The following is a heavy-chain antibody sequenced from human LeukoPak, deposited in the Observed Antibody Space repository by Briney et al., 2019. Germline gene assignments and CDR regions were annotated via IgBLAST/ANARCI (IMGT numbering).Heavy chain of an antibody. D-gene: IGHD3-10*01. V-gene: IGHV4-34*01. Sequence: PSETLSLTCAVYGGSFSGYYWSWIRQPPGKGLEWTGEINHSGSTNYNPSLKSRVTISVDTSKNQFSLKLSSVTAADTAVYYCARGSGSGWLRPRFDYWGQGTLVTVSS. CDR2: INHSGST. CDR3: ARGSGSGWLRPRFDY. J-gene: IGHJ4*02. CDR1: GGSFSGYY.